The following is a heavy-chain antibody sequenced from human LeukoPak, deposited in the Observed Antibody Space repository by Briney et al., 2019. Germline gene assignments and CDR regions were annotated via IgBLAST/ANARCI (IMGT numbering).Heavy chain of an antibody. CDR2: ISGSGVNT. V-gene: IGHV3-23*01. Sequence: GGSLRLSCAPSGFTFSGYAMAWVRQAPKKGLEWVSAISGSGVNTYYADSVKGRFTISRDNSKNTLYLQMNSLRAEDTAVYYCAKVPVWFGELFSYFDYWGQGTLVTVSS. CDR3: AKVPVWFGELFSYFDY. J-gene: IGHJ4*02. D-gene: IGHD3-10*01. CDR1: GFTFSGYA.